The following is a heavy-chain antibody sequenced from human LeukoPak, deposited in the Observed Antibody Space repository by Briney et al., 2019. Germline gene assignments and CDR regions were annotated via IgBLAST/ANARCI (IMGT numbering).Heavy chain of an antibody. V-gene: IGHV1-24*01. CDR1: GYTLTELS. CDR2: FDPEDGET. D-gene: IGHD3-10*01. CDR3: ATDLYGLYYMDV. Sequence: GASVKVSCKVSGYTLTELSMHWVRQAPGKGLEWMGGFDPEDGETIYAQKFQGRVTMTEDTSTDTAYMELSSLRSEDTAVYYCATDLYGLYYMDVWGKGTTVTVSS. J-gene: IGHJ6*03.